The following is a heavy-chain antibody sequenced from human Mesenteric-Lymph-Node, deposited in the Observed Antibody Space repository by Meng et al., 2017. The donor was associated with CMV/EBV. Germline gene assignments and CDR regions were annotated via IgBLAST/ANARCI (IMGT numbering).Heavy chain of an antibody. J-gene: IGHJ4*02. D-gene: IGHD1-26*01. Sequence: GESLKISCAASGFTVSSYYMSWVRQAPGKGLEWVSVIYRGGSTYYADSVKGRFTISRDNAKNSLSLEMNSLRDEDTAVYYCARNSGRALCDYWGQGTLVTVSS. CDR3: ARNSGRALCDY. CDR1: GFTVSSYY. CDR2: IYRGGST. V-gene: IGHV3-53*01.